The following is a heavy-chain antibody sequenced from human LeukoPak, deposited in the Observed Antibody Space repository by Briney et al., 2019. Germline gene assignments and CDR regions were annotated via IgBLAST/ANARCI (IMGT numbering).Heavy chain of an antibody. V-gene: IGHV6-1*01. CDR3: ARNLHTDFDY. D-gene: IGHD5-18*01. CDR1: GDSVSG. Sequence: SQTLSLTCAISGDSVSGNWIRQSPSRGLEWLGRTYYRSKWYNDYAVSVKSRITINPDTSKNQFSLQLNSVTPEDTAVYYCARNLHTDFDYWGQGTLVTVSS. J-gene: IGHJ4*02. CDR2: TYYRSKWYN.